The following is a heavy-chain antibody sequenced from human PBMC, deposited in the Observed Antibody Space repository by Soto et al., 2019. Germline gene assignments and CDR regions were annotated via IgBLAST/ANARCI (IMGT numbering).Heavy chain of an antibody. CDR3: ARLSTSPSKDLSFSYCPMDV. CDR1: EYTFTNYW. J-gene: IGHJ6*01. V-gene: IGHV5-51*01. D-gene: IGHD1-26*01. Sequence: ESLKISCKGSEYTFTNYWIGWVRQMSGKGLEWLGSIYPFDSDTRYNPSFQGQVTISADKSINTAYLHWRTLKPSDTALYDCARLSTSPSKDLSFSYCPMDVWGLGTTVTASS. CDR2: IYPFDSDT.